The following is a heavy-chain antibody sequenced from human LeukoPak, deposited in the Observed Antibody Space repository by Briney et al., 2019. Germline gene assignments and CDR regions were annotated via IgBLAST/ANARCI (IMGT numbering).Heavy chain of an antibody. D-gene: IGHD2/OR15-2a*01. CDR3: ARRANRSVDY. Sequence: PGGSLRLSCTVSGFTVSSNSMSWVRQAPGKGLEWVSFIYSSVTHYADSVKGRFTISRDNAKNSLYLQMNSLRAEDTAVYYCARRANRSVDYWGQGTLVTVSS. V-gene: IGHV3-53*01. CDR1: GFTVSSNS. J-gene: IGHJ4*02. CDR2: IYSSVT.